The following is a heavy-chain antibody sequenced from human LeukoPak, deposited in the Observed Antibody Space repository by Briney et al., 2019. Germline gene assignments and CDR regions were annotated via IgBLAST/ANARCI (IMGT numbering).Heavy chain of an antibody. CDR3: VSGSVPFDF. CDR2: ITMSNSST. V-gene: IGHV3-21*06. D-gene: IGHD5/OR15-5a*01. Sequence: GGSLRLSCAASAITFSRNGMEWHRQAPGKGLEWVSSITMSNSSTYYADSVKGRFTIFRDNGKSSLYLQMNSLRAEDTAVYYCVSGSVPFDFWGQGTLVTVSS. CDR1: AITFSRNG. J-gene: IGHJ4*02.